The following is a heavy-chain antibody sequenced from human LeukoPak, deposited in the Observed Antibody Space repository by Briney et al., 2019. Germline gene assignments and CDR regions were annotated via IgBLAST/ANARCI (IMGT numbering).Heavy chain of an antibody. V-gene: IGHV5-51*01. CDR2: IYPGDSDT. D-gene: IGHD3-10*01. CDR1: GYSFSSYW. Sequence: GESLKISCKGSGYSFSSYWIAWVRQMPGKGLEWMGIIYPGDSDTTYSPSFQGQVTISADKSISTAYLQWNSLRASDTAMYFCARRRSSTLIDYWGQGTLVAVSS. J-gene: IGHJ4*02. CDR3: ARRRSSTLIDY.